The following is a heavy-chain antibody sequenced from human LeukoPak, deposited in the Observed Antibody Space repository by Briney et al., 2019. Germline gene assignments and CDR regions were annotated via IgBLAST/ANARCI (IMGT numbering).Heavy chain of an antibody. Sequence: PGGSLRLSCAASGFTFSSYGMHWVRQAPGKGLEWVAVIWYDGSNKYYAGSVKGRFTISRDNSKNTLYLQMNSLRAEDTAVYYCAREVYDSSGYYYSFDYWGQGTLVTVSS. J-gene: IGHJ4*02. D-gene: IGHD3-22*01. CDR1: GFTFSSYG. V-gene: IGHV3-33*01. CDR2: IWYDGSNK. CDR3: AREVYDSSGYYYSFDY.